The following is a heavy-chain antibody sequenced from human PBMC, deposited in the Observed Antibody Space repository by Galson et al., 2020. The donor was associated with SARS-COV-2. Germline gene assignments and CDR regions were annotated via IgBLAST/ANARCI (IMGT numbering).Heavy chain of an antibody. V-gene: IGHV2-26*01. Sequence: KMSGPTLVKPTETLTLTCTVSGFSLSNARMGVTWIRQPPGKALEWLAHIFSNDEKSYSTSLKSRLTISKDTSKSQVVLTMTIMDPVDTATYYCARIRIVGATDSHYYYYGMDVWGQGTTVTVSS. CDR1: GFSLSNARMG. D-gene: IGHD1-26*01. J-gene: IGHJ6*02. CDR3: ARIRIVGATDSHYYYYGMDV. CDR2: IFSNDEK.